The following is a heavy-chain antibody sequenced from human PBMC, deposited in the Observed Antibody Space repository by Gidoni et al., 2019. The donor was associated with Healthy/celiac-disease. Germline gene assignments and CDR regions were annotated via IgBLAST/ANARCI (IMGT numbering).Heavy chain of an antibody. Sequence: QLQLVQSGAEVKKPGSSVTVSCKSSGAPFSSYAISWVRQAPGQGLEWMGGIIPIFGTANYAQKFQGRVTITADKSTSTAYMELSSLRSEDTAVYYCARVPHEESGYYYYMDVWGKGTTVTVSS. CDR3: ARVPHEESGYYYYMDV. V-gene: IGHV1-69*06. CDR2: IIPIFGTA. CDR1: GAPFSSYA. D-gene: IGHD3-10*01. J-gene: IGHJ6*03.